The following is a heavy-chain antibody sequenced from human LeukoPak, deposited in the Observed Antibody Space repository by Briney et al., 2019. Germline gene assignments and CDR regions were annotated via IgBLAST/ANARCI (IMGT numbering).Heavy chain of an antibody. CDR2: IRYDGSDK. CDR3: AKGQSYNFDY. CDR1: GFTFSNYG. V-gene: IGHV3-30*02. D-gene: IGHD1-26*01. J-gene: IGHJ4*02. Sequence: PGGSLRLSCVASGFTFSNYGMHWVRQAPGKGLEWVAFIRYDGSDKYYADSVKGRFTFSRDNSKSTLYLQMNSLRVEDTAVYYCAKGQSYNFDYRGQGTLVTVSS.